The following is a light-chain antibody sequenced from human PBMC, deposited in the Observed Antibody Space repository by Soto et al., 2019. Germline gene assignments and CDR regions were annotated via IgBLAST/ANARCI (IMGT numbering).Light chain of an antibody. J-gene: IGLJ3*02. CDR2: EGS. CDR1: SSDVGSYNL. CDR3: CSYAGSSRV. V-gene: IGLV2-23*01. Sequence: QSVLTQPASVSGSPGQSITISCTGTSSDVGSYNLVSWCQQHPGKAPKLMIYEGSKRPSGVSNRFSGSKSGNTASLTISGLQAEVEADYYCCSYAGSSRVFGGGTKLTVL.